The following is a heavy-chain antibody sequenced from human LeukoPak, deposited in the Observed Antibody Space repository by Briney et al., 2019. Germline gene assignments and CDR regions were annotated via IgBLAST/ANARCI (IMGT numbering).Heavy chain of an antibody. CDR2: IYYSGST. V-gene: IGHV4-59*12. CDR3: ARLLGGDLDY. J-gene: IGHJ4*02. CDR1: GGSISSYY. Sequence: SETLSLTCTVSGGSISSYYWSWIRQPPGKGLEWIGYIYYSGSTNYNPSLKSRVTISVDTSKNQFSLKLSSVTAADTAVYYCARLLGGDLDYWGQGTLVTVSS. D-gene: IGHD2-21*02.